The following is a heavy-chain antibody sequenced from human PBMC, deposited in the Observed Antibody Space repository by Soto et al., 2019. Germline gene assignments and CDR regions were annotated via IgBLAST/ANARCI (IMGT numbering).Heavy chain of an antibody. CDR2: IYYSGST. CDR3: ARDGRGGYYPRGAFDI. V-gene: IGHV4-30-4*01. D-gene: IGHD3-22*01. Sequence: SETLSLICTVSGGSISSGDYYWSWIRQPPGKGLEWIGYIYYSGSTYYNQSLKSRVTISVDTSKNQFSLKLSSVTAADTAVYYCARDGRGGYYPRGAFDIWGQGTMVTVSS. CDR1: GGSISSGDYY. J-gene: IGHJ3*02.